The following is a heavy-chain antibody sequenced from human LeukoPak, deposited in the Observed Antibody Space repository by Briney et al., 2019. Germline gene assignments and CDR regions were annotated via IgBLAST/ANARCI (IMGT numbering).Heavy chain of an antibody. V-gene: IGHV1-69*05. CDR1: GVTFSSYA. D-gene: IGHD2-15*01. CDR2: IIPIFGTA. CDR3: ARGPSGWSYDAFDI. Sequence: SVKVSCKASGVTFSSYAISWVRQAPGQGLEWMGRIIPIFGTANYTQKFQGRVTITRNTSISTAYMELSSLRSEDTAVYYCARGPSGWSYDAFDIRGQGTMVTVSS. J-gene: IGHJ3*02.